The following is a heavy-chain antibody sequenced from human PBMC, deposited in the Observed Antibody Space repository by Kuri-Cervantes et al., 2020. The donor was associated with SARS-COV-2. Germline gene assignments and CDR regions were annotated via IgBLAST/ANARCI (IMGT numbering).Heavy chain of an antibody. V-gene: IGHV4-34*01. CDR3: ARARDWFDP. J-gene: IGHJ5*02. CDR2: INHSGST. CDR1: GGSFSGCY. Sequence: ESLKISCAVYGGSFSGCYWRWIRQPPGKGLEWIGEINHSGSTNYNPSLKSRVTISVDTSKNQFSLKLSSVTAADTAVYYCARARDWFDPWGQGTLVTVSS.